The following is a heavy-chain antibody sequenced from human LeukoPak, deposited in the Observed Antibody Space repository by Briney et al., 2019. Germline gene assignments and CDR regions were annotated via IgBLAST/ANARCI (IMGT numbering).Heavy chain of an antibody. CDR3: AKSRTSLGYCSGGRCQDKRAYYFDY. Sequence: GGSLRLSCAASGFTFSSYAMSWVRQAPGKGLEWVSAISGSGGSTYYADSVKGRFTISRDNSKNTLYLQMNSLRAEDTAVYYCAKSRTSLGYCSGGRCQDKRAYYFDYWGQGTLVTVSS. D-gene: IGHD2-15*01. CDR1: GFTFSSYA. CDR2: ISGSGGST. J-gene: IGHJ4*02. V-gene: IGHV3-23*01.